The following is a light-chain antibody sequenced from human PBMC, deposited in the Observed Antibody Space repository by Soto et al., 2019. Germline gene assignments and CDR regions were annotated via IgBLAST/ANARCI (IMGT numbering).Light chain of an antibody. CDR1: QGIRND. Sequence: AIQMTQSPSSLSASVGDRVTITCRASQGIRNDLDWFQQKPGKAPKLLIYAASNLQSGVPARFSGSGSGTDFTLTISSLQPEDFATYYCQQRASWPPFTFGQGTKLEV. CDR2: AAS. J-gene: IGKJ2*01. CDR3: QQRASWPPFT. V-gene: IGKV1-6*01.